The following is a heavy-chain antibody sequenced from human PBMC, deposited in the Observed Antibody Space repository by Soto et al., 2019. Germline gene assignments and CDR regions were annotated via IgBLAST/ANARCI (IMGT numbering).Heavy chain of an antibody. CDR3: ARGVTEDYGSGDWFEP. D-gene: IGHD4-17*01. V-gene: IGHV1-2*02. CDR1: GYTFTAYY. CDR2: INPNNGGT. Sequence: ASVKVSCKASGYTFTAYYIHWVRQAPGQGLEWMGWINPNNGGTTYAQKFQGRVTMTRDTSISTAYMELKRLTSDDTAVYYCARGVTEDYGSGDWFEPWGQGTLVTVSS. J-gene: IGHJ5*02.